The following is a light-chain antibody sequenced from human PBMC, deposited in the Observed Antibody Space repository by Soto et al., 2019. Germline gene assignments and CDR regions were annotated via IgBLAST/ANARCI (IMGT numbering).Light chain of an antibody. Sequence: DIQMTQSPSSLSASVGDRVTITCRASQSISSYLNWYQQKPGKAPKLLIYAASSLQSAVPPRFSGSGSGTDSTLTIRSLQPEHFATYYCQQSYSTPLTFGGRTKVDIK. V-gene: IGKV1-39*01. CDR1: QSISSY. CDR3: QQSYSTPLT. J-gene: IGKJ4*01. CDR2: AAS.